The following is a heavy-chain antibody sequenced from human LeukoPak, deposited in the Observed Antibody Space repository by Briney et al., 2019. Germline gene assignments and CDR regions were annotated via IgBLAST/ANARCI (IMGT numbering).Heavy chain of an antibody. CDR2: IRYDGNNK. D-gene: IGHD5-18*01. CDR3: AKDFRVAMAPAYFDY. V-gene: IGHV3-30*02. J-gene: IGHJ4*02. CDR1: GFTFSNYG. Sequence: RSGGSLRLSCAASGFTFSNYGMHWVRQAPGKGLEWVAFIRYDGNNKYYADSVKGRFTISRDNSKNTLYLQMNSLRAEDTAVYYCAKDFRVAMAPAYFDYWGQGTLVTVSS.